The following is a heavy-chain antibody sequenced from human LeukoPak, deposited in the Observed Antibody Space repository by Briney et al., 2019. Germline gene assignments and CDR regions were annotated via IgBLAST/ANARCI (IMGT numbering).Heavy chain of an antibody. D-gene: IGHD6-19*01. CDR1: GGSISSYY. CDR2: IYYTGAT. J-gene: IGHJ4*02. CDR3: ARYGGSGWVIGN. Sequence: SETLSLTCTVSGGSISSYYWTWIRQPPGKGLEWIGYIYYTGATSYNPSLKSRVTISVDTSKKQFSLKLTSVTAADTAVYYCARYGGSGWVIGNWGQGTLVTVSS. V-gene: IGHV4-59*08.